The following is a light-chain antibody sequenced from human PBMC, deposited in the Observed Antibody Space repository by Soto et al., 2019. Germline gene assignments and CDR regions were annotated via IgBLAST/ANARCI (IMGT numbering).Light chain of an antibody. V-gene: IGKV3-11*01. CDR1: QSVGSS. CDR2: DAF. Sequence: EIVLTQSPATLSLSPEDRATLSCRANQSVGSSLAWIRQRPGQAPSLVIYDAFNRASGTPARFSGSGSGTDFTLTISSLESADFATYYCQQRSTWPMTFGQGTRLEI. CDR3: QQRSTWPMT. J-gene: IGKJ5*01.